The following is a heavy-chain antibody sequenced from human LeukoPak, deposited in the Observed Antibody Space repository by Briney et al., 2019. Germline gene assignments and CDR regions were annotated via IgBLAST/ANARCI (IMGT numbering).Heavy chain of an antibody. CDR3: ARGRVGCSGGSCYDY. CDR2: IIPIFGTA. D-gene: IGHD2-15*01. Sequence: SVKVSCKASGGTFSSYAISWVRQAPGQGLEWMGRIIPIFGTANYAQKFQGRVTITTDESTSTAYMGLSSLRSEDTAVYYCARGRVGCSGGSCYDYWGQGTLVTVSS. J-gene: IGHJ4*02. CDR1: GGTFSSYA. V-gene: IGHV1-69*05.